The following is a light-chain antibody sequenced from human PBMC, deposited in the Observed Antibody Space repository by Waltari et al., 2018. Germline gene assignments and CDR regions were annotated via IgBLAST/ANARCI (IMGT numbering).Light chain of an antibody. Sequence: QSALTQPASVSGSVGQSISLSCTVTNNDIVAHTLLSWYQQYPGKPPKLVIYEVSNRPSGVSNRFSASKSGTTASLTISGLQAEDEAEYFCSSYATRYMVLFGGGTRVTVL. CDR2: EVS. J-gene: IGLJ2*01. V-gene: IGLV2-14*01. CDR3: SSYATRYMVL. CDR1: NNDIVAHTL.